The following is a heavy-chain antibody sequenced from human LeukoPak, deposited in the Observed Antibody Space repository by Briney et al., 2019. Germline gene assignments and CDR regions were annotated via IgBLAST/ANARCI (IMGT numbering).Heavy chain of an antibody. Sequence: ASVKVSCKASGYTFTGYYMHWVRQAPGQGLEWTGWINPNSGGTNYAQKFQGRVTMTRDTSISTAYMELSRLRSDDTAVYYCAREAGYCSGGSCQGYFDYWGQGTLVTVSS. CDR1: GYTFTGYY. J-gene: IGHJ4*02. D-gene: IGHD2-15*01. CDR3: AREAGYCSGGSCQGYFDY. CDR2: INPNSGGT. V-gene: IGHV1-2*02.